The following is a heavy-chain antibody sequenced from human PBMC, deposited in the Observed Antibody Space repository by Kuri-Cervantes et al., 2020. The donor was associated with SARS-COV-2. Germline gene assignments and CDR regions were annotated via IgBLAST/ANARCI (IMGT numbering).Heavy chain of an antibody. D-gene: IGHD3-3*01. CDR2: VRGKANNYAT. J-gene: IGHJ4*02. CDR1: GFLFSASA. V-gene: IGHV3-73*01. Sequence: GESLKISCEVSGFLFSASAFHWVRQASGKGLEWVGRVRGKANNYATAYAASVKGRLTISRDDSKDMAYLQMNSLKTEDTAVYYCTKDDFWSGYADYWGQGTLVTVSS. CDR3: TKDDFWSGYADY.